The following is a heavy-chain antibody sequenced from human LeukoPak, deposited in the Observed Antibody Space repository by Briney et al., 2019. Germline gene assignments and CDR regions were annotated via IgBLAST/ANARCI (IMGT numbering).Heavy chain of an antibody. CDR3: ARGLTNFDY. Sequence: SETLSLTCTVSAGSISSYYWSWIRQPAGKGLEWIGRIYSSGSYNYNTSLKSRVTMSVDTSKKQFSLKLRSVTAADTAVYYCARGLTNFDYWGQGNLVTVSS. CDR1: AGSISSYY. CDR2: IYSSGSY. V-gene: IGHV4-4*07. J-gene: IGHJ4*02. D-gene: IGHD3-3*01.